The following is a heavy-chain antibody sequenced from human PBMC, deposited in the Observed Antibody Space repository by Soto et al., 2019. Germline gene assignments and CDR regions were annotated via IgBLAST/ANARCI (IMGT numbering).Heavy chain of an antibody. J-gene: IGHJ5*02. V-gene: IGHV1-46*02. CDR1: GYTFNTYY. Sequence: QDQLVQSGTEVKKPGDSVRVSCKAVGYTFNTYYVHWVRQAAGQGLEWMGIINPSGGPTSYAQRFQGRVTRTSDTSTSTVYMELSSLTSDDTAVYFCAFGRPAASSWLDPWGQGTLVSVSS. CDR2: INPSGGPT. CDR3: AFGRPAASSWLDP. D-gene: IGHD2-2*01.